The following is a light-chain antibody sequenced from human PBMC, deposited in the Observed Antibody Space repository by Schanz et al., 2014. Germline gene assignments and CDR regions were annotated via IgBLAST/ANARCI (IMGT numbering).Light chain of an antibody. Sequence: AIQMTQSPSSLSASVGDRVTITCRASQGIGDDLDWYQQRPGKAPKLLIYGASSLESGVPSRFSGSGSGTDFTLTISCLQPEDFATYYCLQDYNYPLTFGPGTKVDIK. V-gene: IGKV1-6*01. CDR1: QGIGDD. CDR3: LQDYNYPLT. CDR2: GAS. J-gene: IGKJ3*01.